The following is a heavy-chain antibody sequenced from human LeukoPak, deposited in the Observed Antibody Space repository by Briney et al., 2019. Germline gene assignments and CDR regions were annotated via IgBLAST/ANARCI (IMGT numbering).Heavy chain of an antibody. CDR2: ISTGSRYI. V-gene: IGHV3-21*06. J-gene: IGHJ3*02. CDR3: ATFSSGNYPKEPFDI. Sequence: PGGSLRLSCAASGFRLSDYDMNWVRQAPGKGLEWVSSISTGSRYIYYAYSVKSRFTISRDNAKNTLYLQMSSLRIEDTALYYCATFSSGNYPKEPFDIWGQGTMVTVSS. CDR1: GFRLSDYD. D-gene: IGHD3-22*01.